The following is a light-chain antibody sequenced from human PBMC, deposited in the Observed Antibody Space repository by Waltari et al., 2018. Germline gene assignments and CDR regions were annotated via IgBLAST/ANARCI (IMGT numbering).Light chain of an antibody. CDR2: RND. CDR1: HSNLGSNY. CDR3: ASWDDSHYV. J-gene: IGLJ1*01. V-gene: IGLV1-47*01. Sequence: QSVLTQPPSASGTPGQRVSISCSGSHSNLGSNYLYWYQQLPGTAPNLLIYRNDQRPSGVPDRFSGSTYGTTAFLAISELRSEDEAVYYCASWDDSHYVFGGGTKVTV.